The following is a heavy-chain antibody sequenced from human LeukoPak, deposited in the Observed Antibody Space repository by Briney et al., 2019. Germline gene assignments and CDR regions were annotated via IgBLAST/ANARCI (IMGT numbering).Heavy chain of an antibody. CDR3: ASGTTYCSGGSCPAGY. CDR2: IYPGDSDT. D-gene: IGHD2-15*01. V-gene: IGHV5-51*01. CDR1: GYSFTSYW. Sequence: GESLKISCKGSGYSFTSYWIGWVRQMPGKGLEWMGIIYPGDSDTRYSPSFQGQVTISADKSISTAYLQWSSLKASDPAMYYCASGTTYCSGGSCPAGYWGQGTLVTVSS. J-gene: IGHJ4*02.